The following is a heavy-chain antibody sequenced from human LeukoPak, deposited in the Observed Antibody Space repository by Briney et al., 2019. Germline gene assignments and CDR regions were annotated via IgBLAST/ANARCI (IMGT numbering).Heavy chain of an antibody. V-gene: IGHV4-59*12. CDR2: IYYSGST. CDR1: GGSISSYY. J-gene: IGHJ3*02. CDR3: ARDTANGNSGHDAFDI. D-gene: IGHD4-23*01. Sequence: SETLSLTCTVSGGSISSYYWSWIRQPPGKGLEWIGYIYYSGSTNYNPSLKSRVTISVDTSKNQFSLKLSSVTAADTAVYYCARDTANGNSGHDAFDIWGQGTMVTVSS.